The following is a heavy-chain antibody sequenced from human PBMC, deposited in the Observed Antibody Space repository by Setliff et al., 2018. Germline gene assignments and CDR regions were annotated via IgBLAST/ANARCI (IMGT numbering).Heavy chain of an antibody. CDR3: ARRAVTAEYFQH. J-gene: IGHJ1*01. CDR1: GYSFTNYW. CDR2: IYPGDSDT. Sequence: GESLKISCKRSGYSFTNYWIGWVRQMPGKGLEWMGIIYPGDSDTRYSPSFQGQVTISVDKSITTAYLQWSSLKASDTAMYYCARRAVTAEYFQHWGHGTLVTVSS. V-gene: IGHV5-51*01. D-gene: IGHD4-17*01.